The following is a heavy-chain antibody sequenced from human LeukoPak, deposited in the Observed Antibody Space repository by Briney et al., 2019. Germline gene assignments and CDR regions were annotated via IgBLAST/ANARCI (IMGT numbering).Heavy chain of an antibody. D-gene: IGHD3-22*01. CDR2: INLDGTNT. Sequence: GGSLRLSCPASGFTFDDYGMRWVRQVPGEGLEWVSGINLDGTNTGYADSVKGRFSISRDNAKNSLSLQMTSLRAEETALYYCARVGYYYETSSYSGAFDIWGEGAMVIVSS. V-gene: IGHV3-20*04. J-gene: IGHJ3*02. CDR1: GFTFDDYG. CDR3: ARVGYYYETSSYSGAFDI.